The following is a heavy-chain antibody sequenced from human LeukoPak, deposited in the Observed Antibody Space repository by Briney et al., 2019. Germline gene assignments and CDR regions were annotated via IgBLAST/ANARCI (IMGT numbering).Heavy chain of an antibody. V-gene: IGHV3-30*02. D-gene: IGHD5-18*01. CDR1: GFSFSDYD. J-gene: IGHJ4*02. Sequence: PGGSLRLSCAASGFSFSDYDMHWVRQAPGKGLEWVAFIRYDGSNKYYADSVKGRFTISRDNSKNTLYLQMNSLRAEDTAVYYCAKPGDTAMDYFDYWGQGTLVTVSS. CDR2: IRYDGSNK. CDR3: AKPGDTAMDYFDY.